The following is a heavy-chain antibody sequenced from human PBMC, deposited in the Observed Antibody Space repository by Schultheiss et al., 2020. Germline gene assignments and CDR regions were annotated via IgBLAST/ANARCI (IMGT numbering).Heavy chain of an antibody. CDR3: ARESQRGVVVAATAFDY. J-gene: IGHJ4*02. V-gene: IGHV3-53*04. CDR1: GFTFSSYS. CDR2: IYSGGST. D-gene: IGHD2-15*01. Sequence: GGSLRLSCAASGFTFSSYSMNWVRQAPGKGLEWVSVIYSGGSTYYADSVKGRFTISRHNSKNTLYLQMNSLRAEDTAVYYCARESQRGVVVAATAFDYWGQGTLVNVYS.